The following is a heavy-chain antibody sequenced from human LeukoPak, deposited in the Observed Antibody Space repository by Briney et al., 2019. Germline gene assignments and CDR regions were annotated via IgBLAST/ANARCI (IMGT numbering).Heavy chain of an antibody. CDR2: INHSGST. J-gene: IGHJ4*02. Sequence: SETLSLTCAVSGGSFSGYYWSWIRQPPGKGLEWIGEINHSGSTNYNPSLKSRVTISVDTSKNQFSLKLSSVTAADTAVYYCARLYYSRDDYWGQGTLVTVSS. CDR3: ARLYYSRDDY. V-gene: IGHV4-34*01. D-gene: IGHD3-10*01. CDR1: GGSFSGYY.